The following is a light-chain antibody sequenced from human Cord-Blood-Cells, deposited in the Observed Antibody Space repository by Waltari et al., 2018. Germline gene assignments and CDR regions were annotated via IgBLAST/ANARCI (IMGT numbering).Light chain of an antibody. J-gene: IGLJ3*02. V-gene: IGLV1-44*01. CDR3: AAWDDSLNARV. Sequence: QSVLTQPPSASGTPGQRVTISCSGSSSNLGSNTVNWYQQLPGTAPKLLIYSNNQRPSGVPDRFSGSKSGTSASLASSGLQSEDEADYYCAAWDDSLNARVFGGVTKLTVL. CDR1: SSNLGSNT. CDR2: SNN.